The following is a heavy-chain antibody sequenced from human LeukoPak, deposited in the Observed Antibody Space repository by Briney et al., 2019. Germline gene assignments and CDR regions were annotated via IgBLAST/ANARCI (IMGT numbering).Heavy chain of an antibody. CDR1: GFTFDDYP. V-gene: IGHV3-43*02. CDR3: AKDYY. CDR2: ISGDGGTT. J-gene: IGHJ4*02. Sequence: GGSLRLSCAASGFTFDDYPMHWVRQTPGKGLEWVSLISGDGGTTYYADSVKGRFTISRDNIKNSLSLQMNSLRTEDSALYYCAKDYYWGQGTLVTVSS.